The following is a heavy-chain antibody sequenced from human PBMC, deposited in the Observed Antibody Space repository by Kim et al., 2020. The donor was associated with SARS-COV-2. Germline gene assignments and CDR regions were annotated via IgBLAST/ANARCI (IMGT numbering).Heavy chain of an antibody. CDR3: ASVRYCTGGDCHIYFD. V-gene: IGHV4-61*01. CDR1: GGSVSSDNNY. CDR2: IHHSGST. J-gene: IGHJ4*01. D-gene: IGHD2-8*02. Sequence: SETLSLTCTVSGGSVSSDNNYWSWIRQAPGKGLEWIGYIHHSGSTNSNPSLKSRVTISLDTSKSQFSLRLSSVTEADTAAYSCASVRYCTGGDCHIYFD.